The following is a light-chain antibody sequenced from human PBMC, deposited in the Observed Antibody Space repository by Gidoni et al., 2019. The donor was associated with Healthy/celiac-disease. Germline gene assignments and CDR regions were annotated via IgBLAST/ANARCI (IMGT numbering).Light chain of an antibody. CDR1: QSISSY. J-gene: IGKJ2*01. CDR3: QQSYSTPHT. CDR2: AAS. Sequence: IQLTQSPSSLSASVGDSVTINCRASQSISSYLNWYQQKPGKAPKLLIYAASSLQSGVPSRFSGSGSGTDFTLTISSLQPEDFATYYCQQSYSTPHTFGQGTKLGIK. V-gene: IGKV1-39*01.